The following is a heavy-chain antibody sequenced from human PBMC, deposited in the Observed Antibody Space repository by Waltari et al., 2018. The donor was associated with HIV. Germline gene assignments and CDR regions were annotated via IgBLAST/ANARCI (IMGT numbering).Heavy chain of an antibody. Sequence: EVQLVQSGAEVRKSGESLKISCKASGYTFTNYWIAWVRQMSGEGLEWMGIIWPLGSDTRYDPSVEGQITISVDKSLATAYLGWNNLNASDAAIYYCARLFYYDTTGYINNAFDIWGQGTEVSVS. V-gene: IGHV5-51*03. CDR2: IWPLGSDT. D-gene: IGHD3-22*01. CDR1: GYTFTNYW. J-gene: IGHJ3*02. CDR3: ARLFYYDTTGYINNAFDI.